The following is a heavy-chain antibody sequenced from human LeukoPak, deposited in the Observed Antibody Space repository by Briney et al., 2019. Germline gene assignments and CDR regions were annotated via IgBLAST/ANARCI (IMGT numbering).Heavy chain of an antibody. J-gene: IGHJ6*04. Sequence: GGSLRLSCAASGFIFSSYEMNWVRQAPGKGLEWVSYISTTGNTIYYADSVKGRFTISRDNAKNSLYLQMNSLRAEDTAVYYCAELGITMIGGVWGKGTTVTISS. V-gene: IGHV3-48*03. D-gene: IGHD3-10*02. CDR2: ISTTGNTI. CDR1: GFIFSSYE. CDR3: AELGITMIGGV.